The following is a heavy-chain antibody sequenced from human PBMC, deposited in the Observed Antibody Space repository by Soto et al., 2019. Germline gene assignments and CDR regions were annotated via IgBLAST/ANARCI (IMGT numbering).Heavy chain of an antibody. Sequence: GGSPRLSCAASGFTVSSNYMSWVRQAPGKGLEWVSVIYSGGNTYYADSVKGRFTISRDNSKNTQYLQMSSLRADDTALYYCLKGEYYHDSSGYYPFDYWGQGTLVTVSS. J-gene: IGHJ4*02. CDR3: LKGEYYHDSSGYYPFDY. D-gene: IGHD3-22*01. V-gene: IGHV3-53*05. CDR2: IYSGGNT. CDR1: GFTVSSNY.